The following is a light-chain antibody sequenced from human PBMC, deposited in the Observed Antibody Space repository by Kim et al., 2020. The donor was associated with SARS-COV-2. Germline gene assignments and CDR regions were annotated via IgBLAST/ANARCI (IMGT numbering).Light chain of an antibody. CDR2: GAS. Sequence: TELTQSPGTLSLSPVERATLSCRASHIFTTKNLAWYQQKPGQAPRLIIFGASTRNTGIPDRFSGSGSGADFTLTINSLEPDDFAVYFCKQYANSPLTFGQWTKVDIK. V-gene: IGKV3-20*01. CDR3: KQYANSPLT. CDR1: HIFTTKN. J-gene: IGKJ1*01.